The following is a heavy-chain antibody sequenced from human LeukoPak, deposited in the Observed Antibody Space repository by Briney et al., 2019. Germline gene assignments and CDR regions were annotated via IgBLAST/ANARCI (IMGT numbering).Heavy chain of an antibody. V-gene: IGHV3-48*03. CDR1: GFSFSSYA. Sequence: GGSLILSCAASGFSFSSYAMHWVRPAPGKGLEWVSYISSSGSTIYYADSVKGRFTISRDNDKNSLYLQMNSLRAEDTAVYYCARDYGGSSPFDYWGQGTLVTVSS. J-gene: IGHJ4*02. CDR2: ISSSGSTI. D-gene: IGHD4-23*01. CDR3: ARDYGGSSPFDY.